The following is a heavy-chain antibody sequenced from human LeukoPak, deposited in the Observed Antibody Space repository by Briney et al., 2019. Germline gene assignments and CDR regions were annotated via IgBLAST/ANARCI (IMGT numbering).Heavy chain of an antibody. CDR2: IYSGGST. CDR1: GFTVSSNY. CDR3: ARDAWYSGYDRGDWFDP. D-gene: IGHD5-12*01. J-gene: IGHJ5*02. V-gene: IGHV3-53*01. Sequence: PGGSLTLSCAASGFTVSSNYMNWVRQPPGKGLEWVSVIYSGGSTYYADCVKGRFTISRDNSKNTLYLQMNSLRAEDTAVYYCARDAWYSGYDRGDWFDPWGQGTLVTVSS.